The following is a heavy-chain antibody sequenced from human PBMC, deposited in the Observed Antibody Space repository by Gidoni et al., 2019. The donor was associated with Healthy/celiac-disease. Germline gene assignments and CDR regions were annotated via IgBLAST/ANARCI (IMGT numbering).Heavy chain of an antibody. CDR3: ARGTANDLWFGELWEGDY. CDR1: GYSFTSYW. CDR2: IYPGDSDT. V-gene: IGHV5-51*01. D-gene: IGHD3-10*01. J-gene: IGHJ4*02. Sequence: EVQLVQSGAEVKKPGESLKISCKGSGYSFTSYWLGWVRQMPGKGLEWMGIIYPGDSDTRYSPSFQGQVTISADKSISTAYLQWSSLKASDTAMYYCARGTANDLWFGELWEGDYWGQGTLVTVSS.